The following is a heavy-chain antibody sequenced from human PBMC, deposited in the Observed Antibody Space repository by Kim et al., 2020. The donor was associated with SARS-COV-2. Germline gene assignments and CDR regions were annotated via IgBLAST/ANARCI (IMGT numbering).Heavy chain of an antibody. Sequence: AQKFQGRVTMTRDTSTSTVYMEVSSLRSEDTAVYYCARAIYCTNDICGDYWGQGTLVTVSS. D-gene: IGHD2-8*01. V-gene: IGHV1-46*01. CDR3: ARAIYCTNDICGDY. J-gene: IGHJ4*02.